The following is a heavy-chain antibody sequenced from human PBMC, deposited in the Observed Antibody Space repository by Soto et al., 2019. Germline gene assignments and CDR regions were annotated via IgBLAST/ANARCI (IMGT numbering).Heavy chain of an antibody. CDR2: ISAYNGNT. Sequence: ASVKVSCKASGYTFTSYGISWVRQAPGQGLEWMGWISAYNGNTNYAQKLQGRVTMTTDTSTSTAYMELRSLRSEDTAVYYCARMGPLYDSSGYYYGYWGQGTLVTVSS. CDR3: ARMGPLYDSSGYYYGY. D-gene: IGHD3-22*01. J-gene: IGHJ4*02. CDR1: GYTFTSYG. V-gene: IGHV1-18*01.